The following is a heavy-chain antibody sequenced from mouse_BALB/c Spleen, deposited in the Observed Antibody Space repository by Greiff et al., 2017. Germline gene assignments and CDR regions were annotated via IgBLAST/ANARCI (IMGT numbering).Heavy chain of an antibody. CDR2: ISYSGST. D-gene: IGHD2-1*01. V-gene: IGHV3-2*02. CDR1: GYSITSDYA. Sequence: EVKLQESGPGLVKPSQSLSLTCTVTGYSITSDYAWNWIRQFPGNKLEWMGYISYSGSTSYNPSLKSRISITRDTSKNQFFLQLNSVTTEDTATYYCARWGNYVVDYWGQGTTLTVSS. J-gene: IGHJ2*01. CDR3: ARWGNYVVDY.